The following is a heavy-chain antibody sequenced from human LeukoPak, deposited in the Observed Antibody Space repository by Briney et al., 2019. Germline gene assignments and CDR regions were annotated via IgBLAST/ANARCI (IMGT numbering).Heavy chain of an antibody. V-gene: IGHV1-69*04. D-gene: IGHD3-22*01. CDR2: IIPIFGIA. CDR1: GGTFSSYA. CDR3: ARAPSYYDSSGYYEGDAFDI. Sequence: SVKVSCKASGGTFSSYAISWVRQAPGQGLEWMGRIIPIFGIANYAQKFQGRVTITADKSTSTAYKELSSLRSEDTAVYYCARAPSYYDSSGYYEGDAFDIWGQGTMVTVSS. J-gene: IGHJ3*02.